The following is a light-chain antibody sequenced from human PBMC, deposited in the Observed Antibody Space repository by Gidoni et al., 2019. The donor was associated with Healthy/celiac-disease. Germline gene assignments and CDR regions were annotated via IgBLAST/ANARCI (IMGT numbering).Light chain of an antibody. Sequence: QAVLTQPSSLSASPGASASLPCTLRSGITVGTYRIYWYQQKPGSPPQYLLRYKSDSDKQQGSGVPSRFSGSKDASANAGIFLISGLQSEDEADYYCMIWHSSAVVFGGGTKLTVL. CDR1: SGITVGTYR. CDR3: MIWHSSAVV. V-gene: IGLV5-45*03. J-gene: IGLJ2*01. CDR2: YKSDSDK.